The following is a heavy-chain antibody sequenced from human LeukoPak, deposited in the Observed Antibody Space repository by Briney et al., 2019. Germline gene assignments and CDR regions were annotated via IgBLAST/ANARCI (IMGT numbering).Heavy chain of an antibody. CDR3: ARAVYDYVWGSYPRPDAFDI. CDR1: GDSVSSNSAA. J-gene: IGHJ3*02. Sequence: SQTLSLTCAISGDSVSSNSAAWNWIRQSPSRGLEWLGRTYYRSKWYNDYAVSVNSRITINPDTSKNQFSLQLNSVTPEDTAVYYCARAVYDYVWGSYPRPDAFDIWGQGTMVTVSS. V-gene: IGHV6-1*01. CDR2: TYYRSKWYN. D-gene: IGHD3-16*01.